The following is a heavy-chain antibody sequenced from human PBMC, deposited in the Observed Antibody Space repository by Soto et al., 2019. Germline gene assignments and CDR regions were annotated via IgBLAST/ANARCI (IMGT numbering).Heavy chain of an antibody. V-gene: IGHV1-69*01. D-gene: IGHD3-9*01. Sequence: QVQLVQSGAEVKKPGSSVKVSCKASGGTFSSYAISWVRQAPGQGLEWMGGIIPIFGTANYAQKFQGRVTIPADESTRTAYVELSSLRSEDTAVYYCARGLTYYDILTGYSPWGQGTLVTVSS. CDR3: ARGLTYYDILTGYSP. J-gene: IGHJ5*02. CDR2: IIPIFGTA. CDR1: GGTFSSYA.